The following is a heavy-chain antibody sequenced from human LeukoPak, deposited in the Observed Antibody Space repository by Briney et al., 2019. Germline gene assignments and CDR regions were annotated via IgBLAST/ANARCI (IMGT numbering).Heavy chain of an antibody. CDR2: INHSGST. Sequence: SETLSLTCAVYGGSFSGYYWSWIRQPPGKGLEWIGEINHSGSTNYNPSLKSRVTISVDTSKNQFSLNLNSVTAADTAVYYCARVGYSSGWYPLDYWGQGTLVTVSS. D-gene: IGHD6-19*01. J-gene: IGHJ4*02. CDR1: GGSFSGYY. CDR3: ARVGYSSGWYPLDY. V-gene: IGHV4-34*01.